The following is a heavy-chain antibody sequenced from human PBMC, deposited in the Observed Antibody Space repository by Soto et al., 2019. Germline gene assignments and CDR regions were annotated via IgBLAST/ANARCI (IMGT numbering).Heavy chain of an antibody. Sequence: SETLSLTCTVSGGSISSYYWSWIRQPPGKGLEWIGYIYYSGSTNYNPSLKSRVAISVDTSKNQFSLKLSSVTAADTAVYYCAREIVVVVPAAIGYWFDPWGQGTLVTVSS. J-gene: IGHJ5*02. CDR2: IYYSGST. CDR1: GGSISSYY. D-gene: IGHD2-2*02. CDR3: AREIVVVVPAAIGYWFDP. V-gene: IGHV4-59*01.